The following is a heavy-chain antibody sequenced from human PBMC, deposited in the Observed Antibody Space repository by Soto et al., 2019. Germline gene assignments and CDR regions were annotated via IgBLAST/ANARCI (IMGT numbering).Heavy chain of an antibody. CDR3: ARRSDYGMDV. CDR1: GGSFSGYY. V-gene: IGHV4-34*01. Sequence: QVQLQQWGAGLLKPSETLSLTCAVYGGSFSGYYWSWIRQPPGKGLEWIGEINHSGSTNYNPSLKSRVTISVDTSKNQFSLKLSSVTAADTAVYYCARRSDYGMDVWGQGTKVTVSS. CDR2: INHSGST. J-gene: IGHJ6*01.